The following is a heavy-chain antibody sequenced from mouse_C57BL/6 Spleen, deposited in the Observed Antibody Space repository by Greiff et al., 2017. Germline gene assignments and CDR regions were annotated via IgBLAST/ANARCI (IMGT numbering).Heavy chain of an antibody. Sequence: EVKLVESVAELVRPGASVKLSCTASGFNIKNTYMHWVKQRPEQGLEWIGRIDPANGNTKYAPKFQGKATITADTSSNTAYLQLSSLTSEDTAIYYCARWLTTVVAPLDVWGTGTTVTVSS. CDR3: ARWLTTVVAPLDV. D-gene: IGHD1-1*01. V-gene: IGHV14-3*01. J-gene: IGHJ1*03. CDR2: IDPANGNT. CDR1: GFNIKNTY.